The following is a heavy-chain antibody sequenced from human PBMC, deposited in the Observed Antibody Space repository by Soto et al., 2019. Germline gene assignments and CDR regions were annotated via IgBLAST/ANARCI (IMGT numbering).Heavy chain of an antibody. V-gene: IGHV4-31*03. CDR2: IYYSGST. CDR1: GGSIGSVGDC. CDR3: ARESQRVYYYYYGMDV. Sequence: SETLSLTCTVSGGSIGSVGDCCSWIRQHPGKGLEWIGYIYYSGSTYYNPSLKSRVTISVDTSKNQFSLKLSSVTAADTAVYYCARESQRVYYYYYGMDVWGQGTTVTVSS. J-gene: IGHJ6*02.